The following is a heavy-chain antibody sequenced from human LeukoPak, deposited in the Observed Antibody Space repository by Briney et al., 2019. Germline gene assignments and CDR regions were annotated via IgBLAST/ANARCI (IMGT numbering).Heavy chain of an antibody. V-gene: IGHV4-38-2*02. CDR1: GYSISSGYY. Sequence: SETLSLTCTVSGYSISSGYYWGWIRQPPGKGLEWIGRIYHSGSTYYNPSLKSRVTISVDTSKNQFSLKLSSVTAADTAVYYCARGPVTMVRGVIITSPLDYWGQGTLVTVSS. CDR3: ARGPVTMVRGVIITSPLDY. J-gene: IGHJ4*02. CDR2: IYHSGST. D-gene: IGHD3-10*01.